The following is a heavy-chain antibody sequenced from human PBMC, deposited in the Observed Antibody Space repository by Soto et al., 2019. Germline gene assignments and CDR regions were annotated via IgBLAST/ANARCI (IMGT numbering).Heavy chain of an antibody. J-gene: IGHJ4*02. D-gene: IGHD6-6*01. CDR2: IYYRGST. Sequence: SETLSLTCSVSGDSINSDKYYWGWIRQPPGKGLEWIGSIYYRGSTYYNPSLQTRVTISVDTSKNQFSLKLSSVTAADTAVYYCARHKQLDFDYWGQGTLVTVSS. V-gene: IGHV4-39*01. CDR3: ARHKQLDFDY. CDR1: GDSINSDKYY.